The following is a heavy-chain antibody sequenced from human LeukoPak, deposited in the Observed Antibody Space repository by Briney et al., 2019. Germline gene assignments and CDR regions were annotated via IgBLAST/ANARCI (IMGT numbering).Heavy chain of an antibody. CDR1: GFTFSSYW. J-gene: IGHJ4*02. V-gene: IGHV3-74*01. CDR3: AKASGAYFGESGFDF. D-gene: IGHD3-10*01. CDR2: INSDGSTT. Sequence: PGGSLRLSCAASGFTFSSYWMHWVRQAPGKGLVWVSRINSDGSTTSYADSVKGRFTISRDNTKNTLYLQMNSLRAEDTAVYYCAKASGAYFGESGFDFWGQGTLVTVSS.